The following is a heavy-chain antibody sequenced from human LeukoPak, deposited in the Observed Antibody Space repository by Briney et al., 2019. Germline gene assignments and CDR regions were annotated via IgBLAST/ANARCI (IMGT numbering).Heavy chain of an antibody. V-gene: IGHV4-59*08. CDR2: IYWGGST. D-gene: IGHD1-26*01. CDR1: GDSISSDY. CDR3: ARRIVGGFDP. Sequence: SETLSLTCSVSGDSISSDYWSWIRQPPGKGLEWLGYIYWGGSTNYNPSLKSRVTTSVDTSKKQFSLKLTSVTAADTAIYYCARRIVGGFDPWGQGILVTVSS. J-gene: IGHJ5*02.